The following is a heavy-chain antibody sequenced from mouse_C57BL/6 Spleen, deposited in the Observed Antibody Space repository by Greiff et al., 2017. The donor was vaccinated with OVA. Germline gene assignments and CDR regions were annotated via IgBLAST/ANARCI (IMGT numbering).Heavy chain of an antibody. J-gene: IGHJ3*01. CDR3: ARFDRGFAY. Sequence: QVQLQQSGAELVRPGTSVKVSCKASGYAFTNYLIEWVKQRPGQGLEWIGVINPGSGGTNYNEKFKGKATLTADKSSSTAYMQLSSLTSEDSAVYFCARFDRGFAYWGQGTLVTVSA. V-gene: IGHV1-54*01. CDR1: GYAFTNYL. CDR2: INPGSGGT. D-gene: IGHD3-1*01.